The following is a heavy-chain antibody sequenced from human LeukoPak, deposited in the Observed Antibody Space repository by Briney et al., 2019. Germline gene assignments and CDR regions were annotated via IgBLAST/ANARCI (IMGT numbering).Heavy chain of an antibody. CDR2: IYHSGST. Sequence: SETLSLTCAVSGYSISSGYYWGWIRQPPGKGLEWIGSIYHSGSTYYNPSLKSRVTISVDTSKNQFSLKLSSVTAADTAVYYCASHHRPHNWGQGTLVTVSS. J-gene: IGHJ4*02. V-gene: IGHV4-38-2*01. CDR3: ASHHRPHN. CDR1: GYSISSGYY.